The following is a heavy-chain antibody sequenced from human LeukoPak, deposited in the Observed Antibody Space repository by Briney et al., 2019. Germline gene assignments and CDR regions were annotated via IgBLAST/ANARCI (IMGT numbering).Heavy chain of an antibody. CDR1: GGSISSGSYY. CDR2: IYTSGST. Sequence: PSETLSLTCTVSGGSISSGSYYWSWIRQPAGKGLEWIGRIYTSGSTNYNPSLKSRVTISVDTSKNQFSLKLSSVTAADTAVYYCARAPPARAPHLGQRFDIWGQGTMVTVSS. D-gene: IGHD6-25*01. CDR3: ARAPPARAPHLGQRFDI. V-gene: IGHV4-61*02. J-gene: IGHJ3*02.